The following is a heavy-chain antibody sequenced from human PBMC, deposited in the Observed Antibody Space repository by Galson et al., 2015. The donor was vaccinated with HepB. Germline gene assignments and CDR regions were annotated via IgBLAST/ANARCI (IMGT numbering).Heavy chain of an antibody. CDR1: TFTFSTYS. V-gene: IGHV3-48*02. Sequence: SLRLSCAASTFTFSTYSMNWVRQAPGKGLEWVSYISSGTTTIYYADSVKGRFTISRDNAKMSLYLQMNGLRDEDTAVYYCVFLRGNDLKPLDYWGQGTLVTVSS. CDR2: ISSGTTTI. CDR3: VFLRGNDLKPLDY. J-gene: IGHJ4*02. D-gene: IGHD4-23*01.